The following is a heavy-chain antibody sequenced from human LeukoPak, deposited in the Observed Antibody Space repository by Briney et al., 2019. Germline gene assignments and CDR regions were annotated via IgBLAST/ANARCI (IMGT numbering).Heavy chain of an antibody. CDR2: IIPILGIA. J-gene: IGHJ4*02. Sequence: ASVKVTCKASGGTFSSYAISWVRQAPGQGLEWMGRIIPILGIANYAQKFQGRVTITADKSTSTAYMELSSLRSEDTAVYYCAREDSGSSDYWGQGTLVTVSS. CDR1: GGTFSSYA. CDR3: AREDSGSSDY. V-gene: IGHV1-69*04. D-gene: IGHD1-26*01.